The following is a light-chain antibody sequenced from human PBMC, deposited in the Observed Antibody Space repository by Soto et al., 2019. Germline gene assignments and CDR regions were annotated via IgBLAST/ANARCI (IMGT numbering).Light chain of an antibody. V-gene: IGLV1-44*01. Sequence: QSVLTQPPSASGTPGQRVTISCSGSSSNIGTNTVNWYQHLPGTAPNLLIYSNNQRPSGVPDRCSGAKSATSASLAISGLQSEDEADYYCASWDDSLNGPVFGGGTKLTVL. CDR2: SNN. J-gene: IGLJ2*01. CDR3: ASWDDSLNGPV. CDR1: SSNIGTNT.